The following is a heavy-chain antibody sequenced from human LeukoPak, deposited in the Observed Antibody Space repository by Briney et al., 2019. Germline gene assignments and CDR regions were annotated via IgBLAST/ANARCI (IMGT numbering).Heavy chain of an antibody. CDR2: ISGSGGST. V-gene: IGHV3-23*01. J-gene: IGHJ4*02. D-gene: IGHD2-8*01. Sequence: PGGSLRLSCAASGFTFSSYAMSWVRQAPGKGLEWVSAISGSGGSTYYADSVKGRFTISRDNSKNTLYLQMNSLRAEDTAVYYCARMPPEIYVVLMVYATLDYWGQGTLVTVSS. CDR3: ARMPPEIYVVLMVYATLDY. CDR1: GFTFSSYA.